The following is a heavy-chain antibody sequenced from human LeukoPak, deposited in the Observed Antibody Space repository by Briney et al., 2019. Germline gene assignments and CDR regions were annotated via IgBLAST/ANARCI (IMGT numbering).Heavy chain of an antibody. D-gene: IGHD5-12*01. CDR3: ARQSGNGYSGYDFQAFDI. V-gene: IGHV4-59*08. CDR2: IYYSGST. J-gene: IGHJ3*02. Sequence: SETLSLTCTVSGGSISSYYWSWIRQPPGRGLEWIGYIYYSGSTNYNPSLKSRVTISVDTSKNQFSLKLSSVTAADTAVYYCARQSGNGYSGYDFQAFDIWGQGTMVTVSS. CDR1: GGSISSYY.